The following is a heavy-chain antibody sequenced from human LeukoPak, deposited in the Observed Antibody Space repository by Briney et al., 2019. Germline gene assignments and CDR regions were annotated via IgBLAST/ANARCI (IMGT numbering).Heavy chain of an antibody. V-gene: IGHV3-48*03. CDR2: ISDSGSTI. J-gene: IGHJ4*02. CDR1: GFTFSSYE. Sequence: GGSLRLSCAASGFTFSSYEMNWVRQAPGKGLEWVSFISDSGSTIYYADSVKGRFTISRDNAKNSLYLQMNNLRTEDTAVYYCAREFCGGGSCHFFDYWGQGTLVTVSS. D-gene: IGHD2-15*01. CDR3: AREFCGGGSCHFFDY.